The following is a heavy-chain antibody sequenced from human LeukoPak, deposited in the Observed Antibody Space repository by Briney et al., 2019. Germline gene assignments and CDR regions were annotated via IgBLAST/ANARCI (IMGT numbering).Heavy chain of an antibody. J-gene: IGHJ4*02. Sequence: GGSLRLSCTGSGFTFSSYALAWVRQAPGKGLEWVSGMSASGDSTYYADSVKGRFTISRDSSLYLQMNSLRSEDTAVYYCARGLLDDYGDYWGQGTLVTVSS. V-gene: IGHV3-23*01. D-gene: IGHD3-3*02. CDR2: MSASGDST. CDR3: ARGLLDDYGDY. CDR1: GFTFSSYA.